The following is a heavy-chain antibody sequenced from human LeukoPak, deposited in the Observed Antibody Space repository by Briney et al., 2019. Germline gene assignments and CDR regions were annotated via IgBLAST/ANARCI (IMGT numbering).Heavy chain of an antibody. CDR3: ARQTSVTPVDS. J-gene: IGHJ4*02. D-gene: IGHD4-17*01. CDR1: GGSISSGDYY. Sequence: SQTLSLTCTVSGGSISSGDYYWSWIRQPAGKGLEWIGRIYTSGNANYNPSLSSRVTISVDTSKNQFSLNLSSVTAADTAVYYCARQTSVTPVDSWGQGILVTVSS. CDR2: IYTSGNA. V-gene: IGHV4-61*02.